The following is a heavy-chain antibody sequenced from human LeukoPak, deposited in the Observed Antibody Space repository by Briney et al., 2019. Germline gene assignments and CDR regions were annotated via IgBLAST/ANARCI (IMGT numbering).Heavy chain of an antibody. D-gene: IGHD6-19*01. CDR2: IGGGGDTR. J-gene: IGHJ4*02. CDR1: GFSFSSYA. V-gene: IGHV3-23*01. Sequence: GGSLRLSCAASGFSFSSYAMSWVRQAPGKGLEWVSLIGGGGDTRYYADSVYADSVKGRFTISRDNSKNILYPQMNSLRAEDTAVYYCAKDPVVFHGGSGWHFFDSWGQGTLVTVSS. CDR3: AKDPVVFHGGSGWHFFDS.